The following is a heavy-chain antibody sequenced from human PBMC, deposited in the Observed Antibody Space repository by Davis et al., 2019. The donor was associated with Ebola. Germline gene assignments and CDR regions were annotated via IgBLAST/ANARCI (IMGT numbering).Heavy chain of an antibody. D-gene: IGHD2-8*01. CDR3: AKDRHPLATNKIYYFDY. Sequence: GGSLRLSCEGSGFSFSRYGIQWVRQAPGKGLEWVANIKQDGTESHYVDSVKGRFTISRDNAENSLYLQMNSLRAEDTAVYYCAKDRHPLATNKIYYFDYWGHGTLVTVSS. J-gene: IGHJ4*01. CDR1: GFSFSRYG. V-gene: IGHV3-7*03. CDR2: IKQDGTES.